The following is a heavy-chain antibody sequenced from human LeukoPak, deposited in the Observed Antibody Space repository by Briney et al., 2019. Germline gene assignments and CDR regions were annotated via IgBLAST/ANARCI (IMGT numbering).Heavy chain of an antibody. CDR1: GGSISSYY. CDR3: ARASRYDFWSGYSGAFDI. J-gene: IGHJ3*02. CDR2: IYYSGST. V-gene: IGHV4-59*01. D-gene: IGHD3-3*01. Sequence: TSETLSLTCTVSGGSISSYYWSWLRQPPGKGLELIRNIYYSGSTNYNPSLKSRVTISVDKSKNQFSLQLSTVTASDTAVYYCARASRYDFWSGYSGAFDIWGQGTMVTVSS.